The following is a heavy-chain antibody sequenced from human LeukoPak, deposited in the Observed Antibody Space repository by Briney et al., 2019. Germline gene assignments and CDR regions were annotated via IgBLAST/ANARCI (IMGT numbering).Heavy chain of an antibody. J-gene: IGHJ4*02. CDR1: GFTFSDYY. CDR3: ARAHVLTRVLPCDY. Sequence: GGSLRLSCAASGFTFSDYYMSWIRQAPGKGLEWVSYISSSGSTIYYADSVKGRFTISRDNAKNSLYLQMNSLRAEDTAVYYCARAHVLTRVLPCDYWGQGTLVTVSS. V-gene: IGHV3-11*01. D-gene: IGHD3-10*01. CDR2: ISSSGSTI.